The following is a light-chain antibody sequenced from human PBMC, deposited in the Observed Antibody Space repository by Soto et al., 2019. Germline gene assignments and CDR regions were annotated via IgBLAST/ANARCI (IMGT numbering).Light chain of an antibody. V-gene: IGKV1-33*01. Sequence: DIQMTQSPSSLSASVGDRVTIIRQASQDIYNYLNWYQQKPGKAPKLLICDASNLETGVPSRFSGSGSGTDFTFTISSLQPEDIATYYCQQYDNLPITFGQGTRLEIK. CDR2: DAS. CDR1: QDIYNY. J-gene: IGKJ5*01. CDR3: QQYDNLPIT.